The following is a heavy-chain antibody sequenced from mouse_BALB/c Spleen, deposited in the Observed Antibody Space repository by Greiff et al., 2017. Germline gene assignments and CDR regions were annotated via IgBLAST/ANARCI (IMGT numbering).Heavy chain of an antibody. Sequence: EVKLMEPGGGLVKPGGSLKLSCAASGFAFSSYDMSWVRQTPEKRLEWVAYISSGGGSTYYPDTVKGRFTISRDNAKNTLYLQMSSLKSEDTAMYYCARRGFDYWGQGTTLTVSS. CDR1: GFAFSSYD. CDR3: ARRGFDY. CDR2: ISSGGGST. V-gene: IGHV5-12-1*01. J-gene: IGHJ2*01. D-gene: IGHD1-1*02.